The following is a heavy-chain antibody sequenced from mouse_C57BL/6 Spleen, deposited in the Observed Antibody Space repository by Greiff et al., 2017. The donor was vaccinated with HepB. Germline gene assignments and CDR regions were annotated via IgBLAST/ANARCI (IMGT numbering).Heavy chain of an antibody. Sequence: EVKLVESGGGLVQPKGSLKLSCAASGFSFNTYAMNWVRQAPGKGLEWVARIRSKSNNYATYYADSVKDRFTISRDDSESMIYLQMNNLKTEDTARYYCVRQGDGSFAYWGQGTLVTVSA. J-gene: IGHJ3*01. V-gene: IGHV10-1*01. CDR1: GFSFNTYA. D-gene: IGHD2-3*01. CDR3: VRQGDGSFAY. CDR2: IRSKSNNYAT.